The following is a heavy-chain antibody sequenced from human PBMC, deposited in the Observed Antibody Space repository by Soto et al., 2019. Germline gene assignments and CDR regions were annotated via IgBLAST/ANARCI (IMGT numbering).Heavy chain of an antibody. CDR1: GFTFSTYA. J-gene: IGHJ4*02. CDR3: AISAAAGRVY. CDR2: ISGSGGST. Sequence: EVQLLESGGGLVQPGGSLRLSCAASGFTFSTYAMSGVRQAPGKGLEWVSAISGSGGSTYYADSMKVRFTISRDDSKNTLYLQMNSLRAEDTAVYYCAISAAAGRVYWGQGTLVTVSS. D-gene: IGHD6-13*01. V-gene: IGHV3-23*01.